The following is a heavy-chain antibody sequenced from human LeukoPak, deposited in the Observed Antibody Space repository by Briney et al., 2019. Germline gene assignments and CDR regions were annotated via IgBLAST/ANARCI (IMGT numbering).Heavy chain of an antibody. CDR2: MYTGGTT. Sequence: GGSLRLSCAASGFTVSSNYMSWVRQAPGKGLEWVSVMYTGGTTYYADSVKGRFTISRDNSKNTLYLQMNSLRAEDTAVYYCAREDRYGSGSFNYWGQGTLVTVSS. CDR3: AREDRYGSGSFNY. D-gene: IGHD6-19*01. V-gene: IGHV3-66*02. J-gene: IGHJ4*02. CDR1: GFTVSSNY.